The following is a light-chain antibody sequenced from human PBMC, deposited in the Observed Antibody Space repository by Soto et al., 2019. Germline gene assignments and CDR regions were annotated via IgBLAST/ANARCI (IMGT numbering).Light chain of an antibody. J-gene: IGKJ1*01. CDR1: QRVSSSF. V-gene: IGKV3-20*01. Sequence: EIVLTQSPGTLSLSPGERATLSCRASQRVSSSFLAWYQQKPGQAPRLLIYGASNRATGIPDRFSGSGSGTDFTLTIRRLEPEDFAVYYCQQYVTSPWAFGQGTKVAIE. CDR2: GAS. CDR3: QQYVTSPWA.